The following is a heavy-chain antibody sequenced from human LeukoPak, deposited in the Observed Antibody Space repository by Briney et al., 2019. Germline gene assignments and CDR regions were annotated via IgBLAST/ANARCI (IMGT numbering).Heavy chain of an antibody. D-gene: IGHD3-9*01. Sequence: QAGGSLRLSCAASGFTFTTSAMSWVRQAPGKGLEWVSAISGSGGSTYYADSVKGRFTISRDNSKNTLYLQMNSLRAEDTAVYYCAKRRVFDWFFDYWGQGTLVTVSS. CDR3: AKRRVFDWFFDY. J-gene: IGHJ4*02. V-gene: IGHV3-23*01. CDR2: ISGSGGST. CDR1: GFTFTTSA.